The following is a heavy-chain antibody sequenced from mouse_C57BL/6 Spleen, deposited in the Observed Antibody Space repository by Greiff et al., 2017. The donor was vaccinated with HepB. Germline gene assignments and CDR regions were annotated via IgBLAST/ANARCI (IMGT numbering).Heavy chain of an antibody. J-gene: IGHJ1*03. D-gene: IGHD1-1*01. Sequence: EVKVEESEGGLVQPGSSMKLSCTASGFTFSDYYMAWVRQVPEKGLEWVANINYDGSSTYYLDSLKSRFIISRDNAKNILYLQVSSLKSEDTATYYCARVHYGSSYWYFDVWGTGTPVTVSS. V-gene: IGHV5-16*01. CDR3: ARVHYGSSYWYFDV. CDR2: INYDGSST. CDR1: GFTFSDYY.